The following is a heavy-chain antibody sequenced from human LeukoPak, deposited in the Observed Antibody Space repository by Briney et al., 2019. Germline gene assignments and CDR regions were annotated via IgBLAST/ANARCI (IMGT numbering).Heavy chain of an antibody. CDR2: ISSSSSYI. CDR3: ARVQSEITMVRGVIKYYYYGMDV. CDR1: GFTFSSYS. J-gene: IGHJ6*04. D-gene: IGHD3-10*01. V-gene: IGHV3-21*01. Sequence: GGSLRLSCAASGFTFSSYSMNWVRQAPGKGLKWVSSISSSSSYIYYADSVKGRVTISRDNAKNSLYLQMNSLRAEDTAVYYCARVQSEITMVRGVIKYYYYGMDVWGKGTTVTVSS.